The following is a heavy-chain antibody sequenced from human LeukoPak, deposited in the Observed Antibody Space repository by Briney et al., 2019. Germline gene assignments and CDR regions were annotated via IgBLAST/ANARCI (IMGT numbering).Heavy chain of an antibody. V-gene: IGHV3-11*01. J-gene: IGHJ4*02. Sequence: KSGGSLRLSCAASGFTFSDYYMSWIRQAPGKGLEWVSYISSSGSTLYYADSVKGRFTISRDNAKNSLYLQMNSLRAEDTAVYYCARSLGYCSSTSCYEFDYWGQGTLVTVSS. CDR1: GFTFSDYY. D-gene: IGHD2-2*01. CDR2: ISSSGSTL. CDR3: ARSLGYCSSTSCYEFDY.